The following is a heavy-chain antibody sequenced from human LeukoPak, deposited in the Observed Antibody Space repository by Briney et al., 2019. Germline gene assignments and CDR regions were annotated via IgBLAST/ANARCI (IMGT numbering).Heavy chain of an antibody. D-gene: IGHD4-23*01. CDR2: IYYTGST. J-gene: IGHJ6*03. CDR1: GGSISSSSYY. CDR3: ARLHYGGNYGYYYYYMDV. V-gene: IGHV4-39*01. Sequence: SETLSLTCTVSGGSISSSSYYWGWIRQPPGKGLEWIGSIYYTGSTYYNPSLKSRVTISVDTSKNQFSLKLSSVTAADTAVYYCARLHYGGNYGYYYYYMDVWGKGTTVSISS.